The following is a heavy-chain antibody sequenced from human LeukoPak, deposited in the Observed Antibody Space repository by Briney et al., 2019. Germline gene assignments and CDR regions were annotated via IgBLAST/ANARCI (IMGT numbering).Heavy chain of an antibody. CDR1: GFTFSSYD. CDR3: ARAVGGYCSSTSCYTPSYMDV. D-gene: IGHD2-2*02. Sequence: GGSLRLSCAASGFTFSSYDMHWVRQATGKGLEWVSAIGTAGDTYYPGSVKGRFTISRENAKNSLYLQMNSLRAGDTAVYYCARAVGGYCSSTSCYTPSYMDVWGKGTTVTVSS. CDR2: IGTAGDT. V-gene: IGHV3-13*01. J-gene: IGHJ6*03.